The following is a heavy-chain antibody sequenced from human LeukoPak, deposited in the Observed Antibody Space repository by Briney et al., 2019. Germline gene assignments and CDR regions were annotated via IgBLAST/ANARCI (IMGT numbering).Heavy chain of an antibody. J-gene: IGHJ4*02. CDR2: ISGSGGST. D-gene: IGHD6-19*01. V-gene: IGHV3-23*01. CDR3: ARPHYSSGWYPPWG. CDR1: GFTFSSYA. Sequence: GGSLRLSCAASGFTFSSYAMSWVRQAPGKGLEWVSAISGSGGSTYYADSVKGRFTISRDNSKNTLYLQMNSLRAEDTAVYYCARPHYSSGWYPPWGWGQGTLVTVSS.